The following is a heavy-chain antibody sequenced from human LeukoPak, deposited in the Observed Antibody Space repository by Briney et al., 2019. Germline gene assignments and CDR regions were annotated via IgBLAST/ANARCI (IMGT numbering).Heavy chain of an antibody. CDR2: MNPNRGNT. CDR3: ARGRGSGSGWRRFDY. D-gene: IGHD6-19*01. V-gene: IGHV1-8*01. CDR1: GYTFTSHD. J-gene: IGHJ4*02. Sequence: ASVKVSCLASGYTFTSHDINWVRQATGQGLEWMGWMNPNRGNTGYAQKFQGRVTMTRDTSISTAYMELSSLTSEDSAVYYCARGRGSGSGWRRFDYWGQGTLVTVSS.